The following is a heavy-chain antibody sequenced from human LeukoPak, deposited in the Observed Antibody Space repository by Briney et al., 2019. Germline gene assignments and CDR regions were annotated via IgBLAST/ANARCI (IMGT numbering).Heavy chain of an antibody. CDR2: ISGSGGST. D-gene: IGHD3-10*01. Sequence: GSLRLSCAASGFTFSSYAMSWVRQAPGKGLEWVSAISGSGGSTYYAGSVKGRFTISRDNSKNTLYLQMNSLRAEDTAVYYCAKGYYGSGSFDYWGQGTLVTVSS. CDR1: GFTFSSYA. V-gene: IGHV3-23*01. J-gene: IGHJ4*02. CDR3: AKGYYGSGSFDY.